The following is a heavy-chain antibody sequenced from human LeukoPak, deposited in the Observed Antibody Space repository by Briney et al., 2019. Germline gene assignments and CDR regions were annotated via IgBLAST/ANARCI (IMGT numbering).Heavy chain of an antibody. V-gene: IGHV3-66*01. Sequence: GGSLRLSCAASGFTVSSNYMSWVRQAPGKGLEWVSVIYSGGSTYYADSVKGRVTVSRDNAKNTLYLQMNSLRAEDTALYYCTRGFWGWEVDYWGQGTLVTVSS. D-gene: IGHD3-16*01. J-gene: IGHJ4*02. CDR1: GFTVSSNY. CDR2: IYSGGST. CDR3: TRGFWGWEVDY.